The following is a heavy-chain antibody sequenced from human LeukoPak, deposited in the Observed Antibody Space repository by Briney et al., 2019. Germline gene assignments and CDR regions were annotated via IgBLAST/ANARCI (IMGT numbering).Heavy chain of an antibody. CDR2: IYYSGST. J-gene: IGHJ6*02. D-gene: IGHD3-10*01. V-gene: IGHV4-59*12. Sequence: SETLSLTCTVSGGSISSYYWSRIRQPPGKGLEWIGYIYYSGSTNYNPSLKSRVTISVDTSKNQFSLKLSSVTAADTAVYYCARERGSNYYYYGMDVWGQGTTVTVSS. CDR1: GGSISSYY. CDR3: ARERGSNYYYYGMDV.